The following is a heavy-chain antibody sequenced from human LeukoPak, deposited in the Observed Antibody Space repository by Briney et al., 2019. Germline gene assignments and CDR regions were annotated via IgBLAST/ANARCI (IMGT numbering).Heavy chain of an antibody. V-gene: IGHV3-23*01. Sequence: GGSLRLSCAASGFTFSSYAMSWVRQAPGKGLEWVSAISGSCGSTYYADSVKGRFTISRDNSKNTLYLQMNSLRAEDTAVYYCAGRPAAGIYYFDYWGQGTLVTVSS. J-gene: IGHJ4*02. D-gene: IGHD6-13*01. CDR3: AGRPAAGIYYFDY. CDR1: GFTFSSYA. CDR2: ISGSCGST.